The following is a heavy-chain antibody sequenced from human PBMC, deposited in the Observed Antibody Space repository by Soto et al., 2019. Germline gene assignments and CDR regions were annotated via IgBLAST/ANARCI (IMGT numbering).Heavy chain of an antibody. V-gene: IGHV1-8*01. CDR1: GYTFTSYD. CDR3: ARAQTYDYFWGSYRPHMDV. D-gene: IGHD3-16*02. J-gene: IGHJ6*03. CDR2: MNPNSGNT. Sequence: ASVKVSCKASGYTFTSYDINWVRQATGQGLEWMGWMNPNSGNTGYAQKFQGRVTMTRNTSISTAYMELSSLRSEDTAVYYCARAQTYDYFWGSYRPHMDVWGKGTTVTVSS.